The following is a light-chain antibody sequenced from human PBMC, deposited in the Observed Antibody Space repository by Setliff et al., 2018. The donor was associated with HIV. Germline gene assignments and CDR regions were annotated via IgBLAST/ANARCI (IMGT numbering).Light chain of an antibody. CDR1: SSDIGRYNY. J-gene: IGLJ1*01. Sequence: QSALTQPPSASGSPGQSVTISCTGTSSDIGRYNYVSWYQQHPGKAPKVVIYEVTKRPSGVPDRFFASKSGNTASLTVSGLQAEDEADYYCSSYGDNLYVFGTGTKVTVL. V-gene: IGLV2-8*01. CDR3: SSYGDNLYV. CDR2: EVT.